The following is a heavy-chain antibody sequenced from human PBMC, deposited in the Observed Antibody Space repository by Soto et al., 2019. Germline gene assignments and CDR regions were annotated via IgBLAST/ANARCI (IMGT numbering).Heavy chain of an antibody. CDR3: ARVDVVVVPAAQAYYYYYMDV. CDR2: IYYSGST. J-gene: IGHJ6*03. V-gene: IGHV4-31*03. Sequence: QVQLQESGPGLVKPSQTLSLTCTVSGGSISSGGYYWSWIRQHPGKGLEWIEYIYYSGSTYYNPSLKSRDTISVDTSKNQFSLKLSSVTAADTAVYYCARVDVVVVPAAQAYYYYYMDVWGKGTTVTVSS. CDR1: GGSISSGGYY. D-gene: IGHD2-2*01.